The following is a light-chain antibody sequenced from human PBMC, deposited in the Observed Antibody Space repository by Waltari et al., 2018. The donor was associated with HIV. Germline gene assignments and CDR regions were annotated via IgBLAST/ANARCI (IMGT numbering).Light chain of an antibody. CDR1: SHTKYS. Sequence: SSELTQDPAVSVALGQTVRITCQGDSHTKYSANWYQQKPGQAPLLILYGKNHYRRSGIPSRFSGSASGTTASLTITGAQAEDEADYYCDSRDTNNKHHVFGTGTKLTV. J-gene: IGLJ1*01. CDR2: GKN. CDR3: DSRDTNNKHHV. V-gene: IGLV3-19*01.